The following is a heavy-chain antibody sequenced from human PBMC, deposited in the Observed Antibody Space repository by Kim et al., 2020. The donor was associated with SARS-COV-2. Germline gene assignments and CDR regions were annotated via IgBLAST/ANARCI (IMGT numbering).Heavy chain of an antibody. J-gene: IGHJ4*02. Sequence: GGSLRLSCLVSGFSFTNHAMAWVRQAPGKGLEWVAVISDSGDTTHYADSVKGRFIISRDNPTNTLYLQMRYLRAEDTAKYYCAKDGWADHDSSGWLFDYWGLGTLVTVSS. D-gene: IGHD6-19*01. CDR3: AKDGWADHDSSGWLFDY. CDR1: GFSFTNHA. V-gene: IGHV3-23*01. CDR2: ISDSGDTT.